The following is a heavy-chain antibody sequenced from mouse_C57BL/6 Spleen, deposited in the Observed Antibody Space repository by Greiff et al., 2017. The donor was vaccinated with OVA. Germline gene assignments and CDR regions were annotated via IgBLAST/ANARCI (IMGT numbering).Heavy chain of an antibody. CDR2: ISSGSSTI. CDR1: GFTFSDYG. Sequence: EVKVVESGGGLVKPGGSLKLSCAASGFTFSDYGMHWVRQAPEKGLEWVAYISSGSSTIYYADTVKGRFTISRDNAKNTLFLQMTSLRSEDTAMYYCARKEISYWYFDVWGTGTTVTVSS. CDR3: ARKEISYWYFDV. V-gene: IGHV5-17*01. J-gene: IGHJ1*03.